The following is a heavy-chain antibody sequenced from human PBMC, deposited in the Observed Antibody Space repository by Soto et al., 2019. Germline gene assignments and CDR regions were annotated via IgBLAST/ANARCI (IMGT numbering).Heavy chain of an antibody. CDR3: ARDQGRSITCQLDY. Sequence: VQLVESGGGLVQPGGSLRLSCAASGFTFSTYAMHWVRQAPGKGLEWVAVISYDGSNTYYADSVKGRFTISRDNMLYLQMNSLRAEDTAVYYCARDQGRSITCQLDYWGQGTLVTVSS. D-gene: IGHD2-2*01. CDR2: ISYDGSNT. J-gene: IGHJ4*02. CDR1: GFTFSTYA. V-gene: IGHV3-30-3*01.